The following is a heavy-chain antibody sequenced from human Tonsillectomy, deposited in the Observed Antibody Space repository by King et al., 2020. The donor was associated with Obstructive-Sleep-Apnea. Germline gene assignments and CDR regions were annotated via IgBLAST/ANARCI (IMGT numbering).Heavy chain of an antibody. J-gene: IGHJ6*02. V-gene: IGHV5-51*01. CDR3: ARHIRVVPAAMLLPYGMDV. CDR1: GYSFTSYW. D-gene: IGHD2-2*01. CDR2: IYPGDSDT. Sequence: VQLVESGAEVKKPGESLKISCKGSGYSFTSYWIGWVRQMPGKGLEWMGIIYPGDSDTRYSPSFQGQVTISADKSISTAYLQWSSLKASDTAMYYCARHIRVVPAAMLLPYGMDVWGQGTTVTVSS.